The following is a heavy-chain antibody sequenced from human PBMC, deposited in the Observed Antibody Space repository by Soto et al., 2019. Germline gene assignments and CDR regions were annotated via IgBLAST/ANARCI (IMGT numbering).Heavy chain of an antibody. D-gene: IGHD4-17*01. CDR3: ARHDGTVTLNWFDP. J-gene: IGHJ5*02. Sequence: PSETLSLTCTVSGVSISSSNCYWGWIRQPPGKGLEWIGSIYYGGSIYYNPSLKSRVTISVDTSKNQFSLKLSSVTAADTAVYYCARHDGTVTLNWFDPWGQGTLVTVSS. V-gene: IGHV4-39*01. CDR2: IYYGGSI. CDR1: GVSISSSNCY.